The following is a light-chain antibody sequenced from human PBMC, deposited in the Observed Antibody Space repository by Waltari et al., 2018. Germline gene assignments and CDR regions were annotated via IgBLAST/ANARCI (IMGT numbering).Light chain of an antibody. J-gene: IGLJ2*01. V-gene: IGLV1-44*01. Sequence: QSVLTQPPSVSGTPGQRVTISCSGSSSNIACNSVNWYQQVPGKAPKLLIHNYRQRPSGVSDRFSGTKSDSSASLAISGLRSEDEAHYYCATWDANLNGVVFGGGTKLTVL. CDR1: SSNIACNS. CDR2: NYR. CDR3: ATWDANLNGVV.